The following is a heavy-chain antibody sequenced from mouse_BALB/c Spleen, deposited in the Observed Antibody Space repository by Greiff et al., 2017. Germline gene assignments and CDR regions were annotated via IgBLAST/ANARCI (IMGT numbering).Heavy chain of an antibody. Sequence: QVQLQQPGAELVKPGASVKLSCKASGYTFTSYWMPWVKLRPGQGFEWIGEINHSNGGTNYNEKFKRKATLTVDKSSSTAYMQLSSLTSVDSAVYYCTIGDGYHAWFAYWGQGTLVTVSA. CDR3: TIGDGYHAWFAY. D-gene: IGHD2-3*01. CDR1: GYTFTSYW. J-gene: IGHJ3*01. V-gene: IGHV1S16*01. CDR2: INHSNGGT.